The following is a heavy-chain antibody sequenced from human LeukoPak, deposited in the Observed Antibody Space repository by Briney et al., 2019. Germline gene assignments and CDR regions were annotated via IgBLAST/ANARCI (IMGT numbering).Heavy chain of an antibody. CDR3: AREERPGYSSGWYVDAFDI. J-gene: IGHJ3*02. V-gene: IGHV1-2*02. CDR1: GYTFTGYY. Sequence: ASVKVSCKASGYTFTGYYIQWVRQAPGQGLEWMGWINPHSGGTNYAQEFQGRVTMTRDTSISTAYMELSRLRSDDTAVYYCAREERPGYSSGWYVDAFDIWGQGTMVTVSS. CDR2: INPHSGGT. D-gene: IGHD6-19*01.